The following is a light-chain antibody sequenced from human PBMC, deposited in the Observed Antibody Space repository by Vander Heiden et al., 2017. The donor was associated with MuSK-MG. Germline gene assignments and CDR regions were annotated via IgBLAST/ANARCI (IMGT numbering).Light chain of an antibody. CDR3: QSYDSSLSGSWV. J-gene: IGLJ3*02. CDR1: SSNIGAGYD. Sequence: QSVLTQPPPVSGAPGQRVTISCTGSSSNIGAGYDVHWSQQLPGTAPKLLIYGNSNRPSGVPDRFSGSKSGTSASLAITGLQAEDEADYYCQSYDSSLSGSWVFGGGTKLTVL. V-gene: IGLV1-40*01. CDR2: GNS.